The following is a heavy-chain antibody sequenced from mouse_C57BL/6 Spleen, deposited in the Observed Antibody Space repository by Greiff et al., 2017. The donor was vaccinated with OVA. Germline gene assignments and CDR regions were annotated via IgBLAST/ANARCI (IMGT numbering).Heavy chain of an antibody. V-gene: IGHV1-61*01. CDR1: GYTFTSYW. D-gene: IGHD2-1*01. J-gene: IGHJ3*01. CDR3: ARRGYYGNYGLFAY. Sequence: QVQLQQPGAELVRPGSSVKLSCKASGYTFTSYWMDWVKQRPGQGLEWIGNIYPSDSETHYNQKFKDKATLTVDISSSTAYMQLSSLTSEDSAVYYCARRGYYGNYGLFAYWGQGTLVTVSA. CDR2: IYPSDSET.